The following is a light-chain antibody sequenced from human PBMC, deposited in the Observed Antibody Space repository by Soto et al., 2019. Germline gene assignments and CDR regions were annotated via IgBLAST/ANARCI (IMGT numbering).Light chain of an antibody. V-gene: IGKV1-5*01. CDR3: HQYATSSPT. CDR1: QSISVY. Sequence: DIQMTQSPSTLSASVGDRVTITCRASQSISVYLAWYQQRPREAPKLLIYGGSSLESGVPSRFSGSGSGTEFTLTISRLKPTDFATYYCHQYATSSPTFGQGTKLEI. J-gene: IGKJ2*01. CDR2: GGS.